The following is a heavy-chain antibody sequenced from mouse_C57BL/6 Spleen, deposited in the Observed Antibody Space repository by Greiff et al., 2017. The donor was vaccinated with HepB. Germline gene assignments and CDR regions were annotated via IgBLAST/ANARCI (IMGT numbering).Heavy chain of an antibody. CDR3: TSRGVYDYAWFAY. J-gene: IGHJ3*01. CDR1: GYTFTDYE. D-gene: IGHD2-4*01. CDR2: IDPETGGT. V-gene: IGHV1-15*01. Sequence: VQLQQSGAELVRPGASVTLSCKASGYTFTDYEMHWVKQTPVHGLEWIGAIDPETGGTAYNQKFKGKAILTADKSSSTAYMELRSLTSEDSAVYYCTSRGVYDYAWFAYWGQGTLVTVSA.